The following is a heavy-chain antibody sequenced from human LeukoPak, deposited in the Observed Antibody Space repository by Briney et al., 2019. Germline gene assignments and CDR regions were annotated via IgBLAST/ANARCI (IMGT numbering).Heavy chain of an antibody. CDR1: GGSISGYY. Sequence: PSETLSLTCTVSGGSISGYYWSWIRQPAGKGLEWIGLIYSSGYTNYNPSLQSRVAMSVDTSKNQFSLKLRSVTAADTAVYYCAGGVYYYGSGTYYNYYMDVSGKGTTVTVSS. D-gene: IGHD3-10*01. J-gene: IGHJ6*03. CDR3: AGGVYYYGSGTYYNYYMDV. CDR2: IYSSGYT. V-gene: IGHV4-4*07.